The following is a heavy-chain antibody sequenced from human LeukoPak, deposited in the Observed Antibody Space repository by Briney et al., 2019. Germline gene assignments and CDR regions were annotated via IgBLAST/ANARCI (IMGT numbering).Heavy chain of an antibody. CDR3: ARSSRHHMVRGYAFDI. J-gene: IGHJ3*02. CDR1: GGSISSSSYY. D-gene: IGHD3-10*01. Sequence: KTSETLSLTCTVSGGSISSSSYYWDWIRQPPGKGLEWIGSIYYSGSTYYNPSLKSRVTISVDTSKNQFSLKLSSVTAADTAVYYCARSSRHHMVRGYAFDIWGQGTMVTVSS. V-gene: IGHV4-39*07. CDR2: IYYSGST.